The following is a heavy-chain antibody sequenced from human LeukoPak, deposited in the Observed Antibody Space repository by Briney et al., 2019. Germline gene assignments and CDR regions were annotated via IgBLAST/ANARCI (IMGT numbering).Heavy chain of an antibody. D-gene: IGHD3-10*01. J-gene: IGHJ6*03. V-gene: IGHV1-69*05. CDR3: AQGSGGYGGGFPVYYFTDV. CDR2: GIPIFSTA. Sequence: GASVKVSCKPSGGNLRSYALSWVRQAPGQGLEWMGSGIPIFSTANYAQKFQGRVTITTEESTCTVYMELSSLTSELSIIVHGAQGSGGYGGGFPVYYFTDVWRKGSTVTASS. CDR1: GGNLRSYA.